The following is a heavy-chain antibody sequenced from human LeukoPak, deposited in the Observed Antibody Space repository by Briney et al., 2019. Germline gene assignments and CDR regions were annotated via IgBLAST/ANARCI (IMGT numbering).Heavy chain of an antibody. Sequence: PSETLSLTCTVSGGSISSYYWSWIRQPPGKGLEWIGYIYYSGSTNYNPSLKSRVTISVDTSKNQFSLKLSSVTAADTAVYYCARIPDYYGSGSYSPYYFDYWGQGTLVTVSS. V-gene: IGHV4-59*12. CDR2: IYYSGST. CDR1: GGSISSYY. CDR3: ARIPDYYGSGSYSPYYFDY. J-gene: IGHJ4*02. D-gene: IGHD3-10*01.